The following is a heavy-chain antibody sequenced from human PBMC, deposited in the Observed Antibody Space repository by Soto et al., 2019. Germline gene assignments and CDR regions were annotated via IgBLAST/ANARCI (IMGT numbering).Heavy chain of an antibody. CDR2: IFYSGST. Sequence: SETLSQTCRVGGGLNIDGRRIWIRQPPGKGLEWIGYIFYSGSTNYNPPLKSRVTISVDTSKNQFSLKLSSVTAADTAVYYCARHPYSSSSFDYWGQGILVTVSS. CDR3: ARHPYSSSSFDY. D-gene: IGHD6-6*01. V-gene: IGHV4-59*08. CDR1: GGLNIDGR. J-gene: IGHJ4*02.